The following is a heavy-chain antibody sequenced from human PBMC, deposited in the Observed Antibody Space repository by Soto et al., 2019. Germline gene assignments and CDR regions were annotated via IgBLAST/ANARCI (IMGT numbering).Heavy chain of an antibody. CDR1: GFTFSTYA. CDR2: ITGSGGST. Sequence: EVELLESGGGLEQPGGSLRLSCAASGFTFSTYAMNWVRQAPGKGLEWVSGITGSGGSTYYTDSVKGRFTVSRDNAKNTLFLQMNSLRAEDTAVYYCAKEGGPRREVDYWGQGTLVVVSS. J-gene: IGHJ4*02. D-gene: IGHD2-15*01. CDR3: AKEGGPRREVDY. V-gene: IGHV3-23*01.